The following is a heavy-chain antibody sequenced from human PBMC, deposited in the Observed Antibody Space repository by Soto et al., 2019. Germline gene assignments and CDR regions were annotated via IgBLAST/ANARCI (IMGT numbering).Heavy chain of an antibody. V-gene: IGHV1-46*03. CDR1: GYTFTSYY. CDR3: ARAPNYDYIWGSYRYTENNWFDP. J-gene: IGHJ5*02. Sequence: ASVKVSCKASGYTFTSYYMHWVRQDPGQGLEWMGIINPSGGSTSYAQKFQGRVTMTRDTSTSTVYMELSSLRSEDTAVYYCARAPNYDYIWGSYRYTENNWFDPWGQGTLVTVSS. CDR2: INPSGGST. D-gene: IGHD3-16*02.